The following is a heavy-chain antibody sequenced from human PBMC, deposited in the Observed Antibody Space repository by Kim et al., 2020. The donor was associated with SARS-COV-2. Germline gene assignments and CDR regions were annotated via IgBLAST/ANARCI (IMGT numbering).Heavy chain of an antibody. J-gene: IGHJ4*02. V-gene: IGHV3-72*01. CDR2: SRNKGRSYTT. CDR3: VRAAGGGHPPSDY. CDR1: GFIFSDHY. D-gene: IGHD3-16*01. Sequence: GGSLRLSCAASGFIFSDHYMDWVRQTPGKGLEWVGRSRNKGRSYTTEYSASVKGRFSVSRDDSKNSLDLQMNSLKTEDTAVYFCVRAAGGGHPPSDYWGQGTLVTVSS.